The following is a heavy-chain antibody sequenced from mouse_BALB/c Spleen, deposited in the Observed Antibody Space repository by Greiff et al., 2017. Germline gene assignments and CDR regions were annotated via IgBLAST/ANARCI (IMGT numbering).Heavy chain of an antibody. Sequence: EVQRVESGGDLVKPGGSLKLSCAASGFTFSSYGMSWVRQTPDKRLEWVATISSGGSYTYYPASVKGRFTISRDNAKNTLYLQMSSLKSEDTAMYYCARQGSSTPKYYFDYWGQGTTLTVSS. V-gene: IGHV5-6*01. D-gene: IGHD1-1*01. CDR2: ISSGGSYT. J-gene: IGHJ2*01. CDR3: ARQGSSTPKYYFDY. CDR1: GFTFSSYG.